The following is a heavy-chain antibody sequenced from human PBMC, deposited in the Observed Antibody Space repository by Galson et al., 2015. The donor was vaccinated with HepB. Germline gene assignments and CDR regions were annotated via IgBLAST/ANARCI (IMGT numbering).Heavy chain of an antibody. V-gene: IGHV3-64D*06. CDR2: ITSNGGST. CDR3: VKGEQSYSDSRSDF. CDR1: GFTFSSYA. Sequence: SLRLSCAASGFTFSSYAMHWVRQAPGKGLDCVSAITSNGGSTYYVDSVKGRFTISRDNSKNTLYLQMSSLRVEDTAVYYCVKGEQSYSDSRSDFWGQGTLVTVSS. D-gene: IGHD3-22*01. J-gene: IGHJ4*02.